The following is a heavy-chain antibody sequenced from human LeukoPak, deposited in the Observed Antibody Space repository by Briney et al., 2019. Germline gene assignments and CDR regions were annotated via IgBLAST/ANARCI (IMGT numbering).Heavy chain of an antibody. CDR2: IIPIFGTA. V-gene: IGHV1-69*13. J-gene: IGHJ4*02. D-gene: IGHD3-3*01. Sequence: SVKVSCKASGGTFSSYAISLVRQAPGQGLEWMGGIIPIFGTAIYAQKFQGRVTITADESTSTVYMELSSLRSEDTAVYYCARGRSQYYDFWSGRYGLDYWGQGTLVTVSS. CDR1: GGTFSSYA. CDR3: ARGRSQYYDFWSGRYGLDY.